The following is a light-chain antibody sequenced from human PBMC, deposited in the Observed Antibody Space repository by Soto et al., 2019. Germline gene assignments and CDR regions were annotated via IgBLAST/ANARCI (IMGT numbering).Light chain of an antibody. J-gene: IGKJ5*01. V-gene: IGKV1-12*01. Sequence: DLQMTQSPSSVSASVGDRVTITCRASPGISSWLAWYQQKPGKAPKLLIYAASSLQSGVPSRFSGSGSGTDFTLTISSLQPEDFATYYCQQANSFPLTFGQGTRLEIK. CDR3: QQANSFPLT. CDR2: AAS. CDR1: PGISSW.